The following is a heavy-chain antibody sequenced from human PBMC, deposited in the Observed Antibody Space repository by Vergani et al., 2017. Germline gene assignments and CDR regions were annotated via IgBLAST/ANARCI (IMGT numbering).Heavy chain of an antibody. J-gene: IGHJ4*02. V-gene: IGHV5-51*01. CDR1: GYSFTNYW. CDR2: IHPADSDT. CDR3: ARLXGRDSSGSKYFDY. Sequence: EVQLVQSGAEVKKPGESVKISCQISGYSFTNYWIGWVRQMSGKGLEWMGIIHPADSDTRYSPSFQGQVTISVDKSISTAYLQRSSLRASDSAMYYCARLXGRDSSGSKYFDYWGQGTLVTVSS. D-gene: IGHD3-22*01.